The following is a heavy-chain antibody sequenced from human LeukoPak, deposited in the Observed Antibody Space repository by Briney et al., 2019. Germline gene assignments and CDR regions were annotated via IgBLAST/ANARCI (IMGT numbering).Heavy chain of an antibody. CDR3: TRDNVMGSY. V-gene: IGHV3-21*01. Sequence: PGGSLRLSCAASGFTFSSYSMNWVCQAPGKGLEWVSSITTGSSYIYYADSVKGRFTISRDNAKNSLYLQMNSLRAEDTAVYYCTRDNVMGSYWGQGALVTVSS. D-gene: IGHD3-16*01. CDR1: GFTFSSYS. CDR2: ITTGSSYI. J-gene: IGHJ4*02.